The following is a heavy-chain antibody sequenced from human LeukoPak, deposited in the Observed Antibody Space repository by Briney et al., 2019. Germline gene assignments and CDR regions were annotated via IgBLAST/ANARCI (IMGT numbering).Heavy chain of an antibody. Sequence: GXXLXXSXAASGXTFSSYWMSWVRQAPGKGLEWVANIKQDGSEKYYVDSVKGRFTISRDNAKNSLYLQMNSLRAEDTAVYYCARDAGAGSKGLVYFDYWGQGTLVTVSS. CDR1: GXTFSSYW. J-gene: IGHJ4*02. CDR2: IKQDGSEK. CDR3: ARDAGAGSKGLVYFDY. D-gene: IGHD6-19*01. V-gene: IGHV3-7*01.